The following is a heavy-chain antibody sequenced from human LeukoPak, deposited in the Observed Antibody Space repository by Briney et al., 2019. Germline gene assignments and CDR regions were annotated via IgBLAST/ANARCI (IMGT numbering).Heavy chain of an antibody. J-gene: IGHJ4*02. CDR3: ARVPGYYYDSSGYSRDY. D-gene: IGHD3-22*01. Sequence: GRSLRLSCAASGFTFSSYAMHWVRQAPGKGLEWVAVISYDGGNKYYADSVKGRFTISRDNSKNTLYLQMNSLRAEDTAVYYCARVPGYYYDSSGYSRDYWGQGTLVTVSS. V-gene: IGHV3-30-3*01. CDR1: GFTFSSYA. CDR2: ISYDGGNK.